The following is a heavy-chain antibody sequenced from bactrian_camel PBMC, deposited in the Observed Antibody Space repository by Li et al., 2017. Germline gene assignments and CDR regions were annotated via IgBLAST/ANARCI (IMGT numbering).Heavy chain of an antibody. CDR1: GDAFISSC. V-gene: IGHV3-3*01. D-gene: IGHD1*01. Sequence: HVQLVESGGGLVQPGGSLRLSCAVSGDAFISSCVAWFRQRPGQEREGVAAIWRRGGSTYYSDDVEGRFTISQDNANGTLYLQMDSLRPEDTAMYYCASGPWGYCTRTKWEGGMNNWGKGTQVTVS. J-gene: IGHJ7*01. CDR2: IWRRGGST.